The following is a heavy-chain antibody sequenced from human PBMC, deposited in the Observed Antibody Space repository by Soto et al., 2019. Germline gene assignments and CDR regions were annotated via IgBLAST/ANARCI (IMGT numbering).Heavy chain of an antibody. CDR2: IYDSGST. V-gene: IGHV4-4*02. CDR1: GGSISSSNW. CDR3: ARGPHIREQLWFYQYFDY. D-gene: IGHD5-18*01. Sequence: SETLSLTCAVSGGSISSSNWWTWVRQSPGKGLEWIGEIYDSGSTNYNPSLKSRVTISVDKSKNQFSLKLSSVTAADTAVYYRARGPHIREQLWFYQYFDYWGQGTLVTVSS. J-gene: IGHJ4*02.